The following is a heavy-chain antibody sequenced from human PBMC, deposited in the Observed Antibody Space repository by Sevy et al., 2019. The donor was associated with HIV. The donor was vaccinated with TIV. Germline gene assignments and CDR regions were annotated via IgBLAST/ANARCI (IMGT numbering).Heavy chain of an antibody. V-gene: IGHV3-23*01. Sequence: GGSLRLSCAASGLRFNSYAMTWVRQAPGKGLEWVSSISGSGGSTYYADSVKGRFTISRDNSKNTLYLQMTSLRAEDTAVYYCAKDFHDYGDFYFDYWGRGTLVTVSS. D-gene: IGHD4-17*01. CDR1: GLRFNSYA. CDR3: AKDFHDYGDFYFDY. CDR2: ISGSGGST. J-gene: IGHJ4*02.